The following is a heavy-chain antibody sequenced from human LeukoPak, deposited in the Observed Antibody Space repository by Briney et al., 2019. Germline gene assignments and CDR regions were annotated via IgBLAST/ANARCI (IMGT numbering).Heavy chain of an antibody. CDR3: AKDQGVVVIIKYYFDY. J-gene: IGHJ4*02. D-gene: IGHD3-22*01. CDR1: GFTFSSYA. V-gene: IGHV3-23*01. CDR2: ISGSGGST. Sequence: GGSLRLSCAASGFTFSSYAMSWVRQAPGKGLECVSAISGSGGSTYYADSVKGRFTISRDNSKNTLYLQMNSLRAEDTAVYYCAKDQGVVVIIKYYFDYWGQGTLVTVSS.